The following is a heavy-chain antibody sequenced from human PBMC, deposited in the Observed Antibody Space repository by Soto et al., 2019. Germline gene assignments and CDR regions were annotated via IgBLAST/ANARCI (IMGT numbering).Heavy chain of an antibody. CDR1: GGSISSYY. Sequence: QLQLQQSGPGLVKPSETLSLPCTDSGGSISSYYWSWIRQPPGKGLEWIGYTYYSGSTNYYPSLKSRVTISVDTSKNQFSLKPSSMTAADTAVYYCARGGRAGIRNWFDPWGQGTLVTVAS. CDR2: TYYSGST. D-gene: IGHD6-13*01. V-gene: IGHV4-59*01. J-gene: IGHJ5*02. CDR3: ARGGRAGIRNWFDP.